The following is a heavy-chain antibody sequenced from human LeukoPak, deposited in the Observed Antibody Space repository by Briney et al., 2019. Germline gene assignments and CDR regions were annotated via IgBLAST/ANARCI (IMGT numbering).Heavy chain of an antibody. CDR2: IGTAGDT. Sequence: GGSLRLSCAASGFTFSSYDMHWVRQATGKGLEWVSAIGTAGDTYYPGSVKGRFTISREIAKNSLYLQMNSLRAGDTAVYYCARGGFSGDENWFDPWGQGTLVTVSS. CDR3: ARGGFSGDENWFDP. D-gene: IGHD5-12*01. CDR1: GFTFSSYD. J-gene: IGHJ5*02. V-gene: IGHV3-13*01.